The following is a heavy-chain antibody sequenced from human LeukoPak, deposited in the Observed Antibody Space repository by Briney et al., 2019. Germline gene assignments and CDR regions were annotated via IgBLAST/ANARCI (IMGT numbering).Heavy chain of an antibody. Sequence: PGGSLRLSCAASGFTFSSHWMSWVRQAPGKGLEWVANIKKDGSEKYYVDAVKGRVTISRDNAKTSVYVQMNRLRAEDTAVYYCARDLSGIAGYTYGRGLDYWGQGTLVTVSS. CDR3: ARDLSGIAGYTYGRGLDY. V-gene: IGHV3-7*01. J-gene: IGHJ4*02. D-gene: IGHD5-18*01. CDR2: IKKDGSEK. CDR1: GFTFSSHW.